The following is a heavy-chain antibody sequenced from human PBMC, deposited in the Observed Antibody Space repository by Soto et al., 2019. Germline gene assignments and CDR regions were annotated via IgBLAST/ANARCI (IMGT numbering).Heavy chain of an antibody. J-gene: IGHJ5*02. V-gene: IGHV3-30-3*01. CDR2: ISYDGSNK. CDR1: GFTFSSYA. CDR3: VRELHARSQGSFDP. Sequence: QVQLVESGGGVVQPGRSLRLSCAASGFTFSSYAMHWVRQAPGKGLEWVAVISYDGSNKYYADSVKGRFTVSRDYSKNTLYLQMNSLRAEDSAVYYCVRELHARSQGSFDPWGQGTLVTVSS. D-gene: IGHD2-15*01.